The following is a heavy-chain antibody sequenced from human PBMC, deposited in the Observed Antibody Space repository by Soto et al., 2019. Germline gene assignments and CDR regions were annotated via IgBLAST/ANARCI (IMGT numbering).Heavy chain of an antibody. CDR2: IIPIFGTA. Sequence: QVQLVQSGAEVKKPGSSVKVSCKASGGTFSSYAISWVRQAPGQGLEWMGGIIPIFGTANFAQKFQGRVTITADKSTSTAYMELSSLRSEDTAVYYCAGFYGSGSYRYYYGMDVWGQGTTVTVSS. V-gene: IGHV1-69*06. D-gene: IGHD3-10*01. CDR3: AGFYGSGSYRYYYGMDV. CDR1: GGTFSSYA. J-gene: IGHJ6*02.